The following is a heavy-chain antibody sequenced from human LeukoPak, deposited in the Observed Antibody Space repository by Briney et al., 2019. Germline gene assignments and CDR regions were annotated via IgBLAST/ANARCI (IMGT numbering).Heavy chain of an antibody. CDR3: ARVTSYSYGYFDY. V-gene: IGHV3-48*03. J-gene: IGHJ4*02. CDR1: GFTFSSYE. D-gene: IGHD5-18*01. CDR2: ISSSGSTR. Sequence: GGSLRLSCAASGFTFSSYEMNWVRQAPGKGLEWVSYISSSGSTRYYADSVRGRFTISRDNAKNSLYLQMNSLRAEDTAVYYCARVTSYSYGYFDYWGQGTLVTVSS.